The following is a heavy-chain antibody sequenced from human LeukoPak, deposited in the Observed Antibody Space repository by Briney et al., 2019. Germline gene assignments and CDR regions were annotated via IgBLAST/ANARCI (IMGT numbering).Heavy chain of an antibody. D-gene: IGHD3-16*02. CDR3: ARFYVWGSYRPNWFDP. CDR2: INHSGST. V-gene: IGHV4-34*01. Sequence: LETLSLTCAVYGGSFSGYYWSWIRQPPGKGLEWIGEINHSGSTNYNPSLKSRVTISVDTSKSQFSLKLSSVTAADTAVYYCARFYVWGSYRPNWFDPWGQGTLVTVSS. J-gene: IGHJ5*02. CDR1: GGSFSGYY.